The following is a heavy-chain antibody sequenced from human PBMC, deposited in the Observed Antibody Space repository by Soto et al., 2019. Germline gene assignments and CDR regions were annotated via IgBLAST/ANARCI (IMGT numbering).Heavy chain of an antibody. Sequence: SEPLSLTWTVAGGSISSYYWSWILQPPGKGLEWIGYIYYSGSTNYNPSLKSRVTISVDTSKNQFSLKLSSVTAADTAVYYCASHRGMSVGFSWWGQGTLVTVSS. CDR3: ASHRGMSVGFSW. V-gene: IGHV4-59*08. J-gene: IGHJ4*02. CDR1: GGSISSYY. CDR2: IYYSGST. D-gene: IGHD3-16*01.